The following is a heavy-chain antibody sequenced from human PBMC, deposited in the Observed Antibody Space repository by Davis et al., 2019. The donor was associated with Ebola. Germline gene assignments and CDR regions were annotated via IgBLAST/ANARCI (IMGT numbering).Heavy chain of an antibody. V-gene: IGHV3-48*03. Sequence: GRFSVSRDNAKNSLYLQMDSLRAEDTAVYYCARQGRGDILTALGYWGQGTLVTVSS. D-gene: IGHD3-9*01. CDR3: ARQGRGDILTALGY. J-gene: IGHJ4*02.